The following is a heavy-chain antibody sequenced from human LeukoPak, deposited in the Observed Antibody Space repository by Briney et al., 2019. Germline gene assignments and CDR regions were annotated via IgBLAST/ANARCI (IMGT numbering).Heavy chain of an antibody. CDR3: GRDGGGSGWYTHLDY. D-gene: IGHD6-19*01. CDR1: RFTFTGFA. V-gene: IGHV3-30-3*01. CDR2: ISWDGSTK. J-gene: IGHJ4*02. Sequence: PGGSLRLSCVASRFTFTGFAMHWVRQAPGKGLEWVAVISWDGSTKYYADSVKGRFTISRDNSKNTLYLQMNSLRAEDTAVYYCGRDGGGSGWYTHLDYWGQGILATVSS.